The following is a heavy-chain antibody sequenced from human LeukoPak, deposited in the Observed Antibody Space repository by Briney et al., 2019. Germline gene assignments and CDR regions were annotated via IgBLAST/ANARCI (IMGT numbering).Heavy chain of an antibody. J-gene: IGHJ3*02. CDR2: IYYSGST. Sequence: SETLSLTCTVSGGSISSYYWSWIRQPPGKGLEWIGYIYYSGSTNYNPSPKSRVTISVDTSKNQFSLKLSSVTAADTAVYYCARGPVGWSLGAFDIWGQGTMVTVSS. CDR1: GGSISSYY. V-gene: IGHV4-59*01. D-gene: IGHD2-21*02. CDR3: ARGPVGWSLGAFDI.